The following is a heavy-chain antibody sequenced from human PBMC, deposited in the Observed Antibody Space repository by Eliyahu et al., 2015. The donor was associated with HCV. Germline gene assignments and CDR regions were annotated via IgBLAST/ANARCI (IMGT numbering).Heavy chain of an antibody. CDR1: GFSFRKYW. Sequence: EVQLVESGGGLVQPGGSLRLSCEASGFSFRKYWMTWVRQAPGKGLEWVANIKDDGSAKYYVDSVEGRFTISRDNAKNSLYLQMNSLRVEDTAVYYCAEHSAYASDYWGQGTLVTVSS. J-gene: IGHJ4*02. CDR2: IKDDGSAK. V-gene: IGHV3-7*01. D-gene: IGHD5-12*01. CDR3: AEHSAYASDY.